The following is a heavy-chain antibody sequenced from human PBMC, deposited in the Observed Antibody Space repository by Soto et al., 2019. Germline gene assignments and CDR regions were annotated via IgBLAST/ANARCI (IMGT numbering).Heavy chain of an antibody. J-gene: IGHJ3*02. CDR3: ARDWVVRSLFDI. Sequence: SVKVSCKASGCTFSSYAISWVRQAPGQGLEWMGGIIPIFGTANYAQKFQGRVTITADESTSTAYMELSSLRSEDTAVYYCARDWVVRSLFDIWGQGTMVTVS. CDR2: IIPIFGTA. CDR1: GCTFSSYA. D-gene: IGHD3-10*01. V-gene: IGHV1-69*13.